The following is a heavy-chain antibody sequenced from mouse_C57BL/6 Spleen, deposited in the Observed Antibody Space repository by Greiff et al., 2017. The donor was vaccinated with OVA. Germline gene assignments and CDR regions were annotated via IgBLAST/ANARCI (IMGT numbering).Heavy chain of an antibody. CDR2: IYPRSGNT. CDR1: GYTFTSYG. Sequence: QVQLQHSGAELARPGASVKLSCKASGYTFTSYGISWVKQRTGQGLEWIGEIYPRSGNTYYNEKFKGKATLTADKSSSTAYMELRSLTSEDSAVYFCARGDDGYYVGFDVWGTGTTVTVSS. D-gene: IGHD2-3*01. V-gene: IGHV1-81*01. CDR3: ARGDDGYYVGFDV. J-gene: IGHJ1*03.